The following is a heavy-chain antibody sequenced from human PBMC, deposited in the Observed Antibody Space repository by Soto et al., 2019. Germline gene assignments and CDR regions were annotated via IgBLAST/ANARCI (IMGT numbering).Heavy chain of an antibody. Sequence: SRYTYAGKYMQWVRQEKRNGLEWMGRINPNSGATNYAQTFQGRVTTTRDTSTSTVYMELSSLRSDDTAVYYCTIGPTAESHYYYSYGIHVWGQ. V-gene: IGHV1-2*06. J-gene: IGHJ6*01. CDR3: TIGPTAESHYYYSYGIHV. CDR2: INPNSGAT. D-gene: IGHD7-27*01. CDR1: RYTYAGKY.